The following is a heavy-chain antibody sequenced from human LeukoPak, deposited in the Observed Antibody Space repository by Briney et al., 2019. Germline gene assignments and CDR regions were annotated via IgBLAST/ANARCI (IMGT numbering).Heavy chain of an antibody. Sequence: ASVKVSCKASGYTFTSYAMHWVRQAPGQRLEWMGWINGGNGNTKYSQEFQGRVTITRDTSASTAYMDLSSLRSEDMAVYYCARGYCSGDNCYPLDYWGQGTLVTVSS. V-gene: IGHV1-3*03. CDR1: GYTFTSYA. J-gene: IGHJ4*02. D-gene: IGHD2-15*01. CDR3: ARGYCSGDNCYPLDY. CDR2: INGGNGNT.